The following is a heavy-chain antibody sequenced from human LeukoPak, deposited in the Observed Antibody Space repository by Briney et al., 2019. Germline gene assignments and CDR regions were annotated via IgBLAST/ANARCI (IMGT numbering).Heavy chain of an antibody. J-gene: IGHJ2*01. CDR1: GFTFSDAW. CDR2: IKSNIDGGTT. CDR3: VTENDSITGAGAMGIYWYFDL. D-gene: IGHD6-13*01. V-gene: IGHV3-15*01. Sequence: GGSLRLSCEASGFTFSDAWMNWVRQTPGKGLEWVGRIKSNIDGGTTEYAAPVKDRFTISRDDSKNTLTLQMNSLKTEDTAMYYCVTENDSITGAGAMGIYWYFDLWGRGTLVSVSS.